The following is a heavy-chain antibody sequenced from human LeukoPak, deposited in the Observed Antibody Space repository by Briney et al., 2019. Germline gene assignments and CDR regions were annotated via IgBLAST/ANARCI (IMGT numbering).Heavy chain of an antibody. CDR3: AREPNGYYYDSSGYYDY. CDR1: GYTFTGYY. J-gene: IGHJ4*02. D-gene: IGHD3-22*01. V-gene: IGHV1-2*02. Sequence: ASVKVSCKASGYTFTGYYMHWVRQAPGQGLEWMGWINPNSGGTNYAQKFQGRVTMTRDTSISTAYMELSRLRSDDTAVYYCAREPNGYYYDSSGYYDYWGQGTLVTVSS. CDR2: INPNSGGT.